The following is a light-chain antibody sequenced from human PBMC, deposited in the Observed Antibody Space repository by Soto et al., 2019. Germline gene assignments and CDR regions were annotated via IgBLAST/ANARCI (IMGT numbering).Light chain of an antibody. J-gene: IGKJ1*01. Sequence: DIQMTQSPSTLSASVGDRVAITCRASQSISSWLAWYQQKPGKAPKLLIYKASSLESGVPSRFSGSGSGTEFTLTISSLQPDDFATYYCQQYNSYSRTLGQGTRWIS. CDR2: KAS. CDR1: QSISSW. CDR3: QQYNSYSRT. V-gene: IGKV1-5*03.